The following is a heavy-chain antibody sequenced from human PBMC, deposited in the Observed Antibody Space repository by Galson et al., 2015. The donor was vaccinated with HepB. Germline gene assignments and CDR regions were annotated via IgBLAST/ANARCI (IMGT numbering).Heavy chain of an antibody. V-gene: IGHV1-24*01. CDR1: GYTLTELS. D-gene: IGHD4-17*01. CDR2: FDPEDGET. Sequence: SVKVSCKVSGYTLTELSMHWVRQAPGKGLEWMGGFDPEDGETIYAQKFQGRVTMTEDTSTDTAYMELSSLRSEDTAVYYCATAIGDYVGWFDPWGQGTLVTVSS. CDR3: ATAIGDYVGWFDP. J-gene: IGHJ5*02.